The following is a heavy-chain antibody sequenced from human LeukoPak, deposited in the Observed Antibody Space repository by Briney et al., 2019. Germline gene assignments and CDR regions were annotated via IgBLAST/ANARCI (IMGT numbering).Heavy chain of an antibody. CDR2: IYTSGST. V-gene: IGHV4-61*02. Sequence: KPSETLSLTCTVSGGSISSGSYYWSWIRQPAGKGLEWIGRIYTSGSTNYNPSLKSRITISVDTSKNQFSLKLSSVTAADTAVYYCARDPHYSNYYDYWGQGTLVTVSS. D-gene: IGHD4-11*01. CDR3: ARDPHYSNYYDY. CDR1: GGSISSGSYY. J-gene: IGHJ4*02.